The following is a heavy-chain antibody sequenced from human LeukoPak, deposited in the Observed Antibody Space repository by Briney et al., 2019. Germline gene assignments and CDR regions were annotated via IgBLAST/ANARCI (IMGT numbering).Heavy chain of an antibody. CDR3: ARGWPSGSYWYNWFDP. D-gene: IGHD1-26*01. CDR2: IIPIFGTA. Sequence: SVKVSCKASGGTFSSYAISWVRQAPGQGLEWMGGIIPIFGTANYAQKFQGRVTITADESTSTAYMELSSLRSEDTAVYYCARGWPSGSYWYNWFDPWGQGTLVTVSS. J-gene: IGHJ5*02. CDR1: GGTFSSYA. V-gene: IGHV1-69*13.